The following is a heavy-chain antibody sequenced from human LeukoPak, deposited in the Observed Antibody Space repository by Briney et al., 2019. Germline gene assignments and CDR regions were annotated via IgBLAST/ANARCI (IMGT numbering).Heavy chain of an antibody. J-gene: IGHJ6*02. CDR2: IKQDGSEE. D-gene: IGHD2-2*01. CDR1: GFSFSTYW. V-gene: IGHV3-7*05. CDR3: AREGVTRRRYCSSTCCFPPYYYYGMDV. Sequence: GGSLRLSCAASGFSFSTYWMSWVRQAPGKGLEWVANIKQDGSEEVYVDSVRGRFTISRDNAKNSLFLQMNTLRAEDTAVYYCAREGVTRRRYCSSTCCFPPYYYYGMDVWGQGTTVTVSS.